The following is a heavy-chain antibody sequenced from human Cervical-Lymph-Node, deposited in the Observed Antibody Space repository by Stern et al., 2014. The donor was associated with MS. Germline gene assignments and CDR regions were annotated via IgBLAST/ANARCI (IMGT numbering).Heavy chain of an antibody. D-gene: IGHD2-8*02. CDR3: ARFSG. CDR1: GGSFSHFT. J-gene: IGHJ4*02. Sequence: MQLVESGAELKKPGYSVKVSCKVSGGSFSHFTISWVRQAPGQGLEWMGEIIPLFGIRTYAEKFQVRGAVTADKSTRPEHMEMRSLTSEDTAVYFCARFSGWGQGTLVTVSS. V-gene: IGHV1-69*17. CDR2: IIPLFGIR.